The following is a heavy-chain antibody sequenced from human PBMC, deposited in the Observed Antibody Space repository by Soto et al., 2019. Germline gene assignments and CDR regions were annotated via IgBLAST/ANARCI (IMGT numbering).Heavy chain of an antibody. D-gene: IGHD1-26*01. CDR3: AKVRPSGSRPYYYGMDV. V-gene: IGHV3-30*18. J-gene: IGHJ6*02. CDR1: GFTFSSYG. Sequence: QVQLVESGGGVVQPGRSLRLSCAASGFTFSSYGMHWVRRAPGKGLEWVAVISYDGSNKYYADSVKGRFTISRDNSKNTLYLQMNSLRAEDTAVYYCAKVRPSGSRPYYYGMDVWGQGTTVTVSS. CDR2: ISYDGSNK.